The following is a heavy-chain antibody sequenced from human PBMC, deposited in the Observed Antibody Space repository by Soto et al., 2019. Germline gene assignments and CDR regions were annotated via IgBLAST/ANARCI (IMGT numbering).Heavy chain of an antibody. D-gene: IGHD3-10*01. CDR3: ARTDGSGSYPEF. V-gene: IGHV1-3*01. CDR1: GYTFISYA. Sequence: QAQLVQSGAEVKKPGASVKVSCKASGYTFISYAIHWVRQAPGQRLEWMGCINAGNGATEYSQNFQGRVTVTRDTSASTAYMDLSSLRSEDTAVYYCARTDGSGSYPEFWGQGTLVTVSS. CDR2: INAGNGAT. J-gene: IGHJ4*02.